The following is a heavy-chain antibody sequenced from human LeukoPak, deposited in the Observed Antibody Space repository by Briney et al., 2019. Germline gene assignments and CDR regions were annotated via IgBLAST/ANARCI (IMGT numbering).Heavy chain of an antibody. Sequence: QPGGSLRLSCTASGFTFSSYWMSWVRQAPGKGLEWVANIKQDGSEKYYVDSVKGRFTISRDNAKNSLYLQMNSLRAEDTAVYYCARESFNYDFWSGYYVIDYWGQGTLVTVSS. CDR2: IKQDGSEK. V-gene: IGHV3-7*01. J-gene: IGHJ4*02. CDR1: GFTFSSYW. CDR3: ARESFNYDFWSGYYVIDY. D-gene: IGHD3-3*01.